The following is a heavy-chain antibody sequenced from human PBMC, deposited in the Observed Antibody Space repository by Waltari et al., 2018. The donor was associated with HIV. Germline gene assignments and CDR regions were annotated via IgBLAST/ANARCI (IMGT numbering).Heavy chain of an antibody. CDR1: GYPFTSYG. J-gene: IGHJ4*02. CDR3: ARDPGKQWLVAWYYFDY. V-gene: IGHV1-18*01. Sequence: QVQLVQPGAEVKKPGASVKVSCKASGYPFTSYGISWVRQAPGQGLEWMGWISAYNGNTNYAQKLQGRVTMTTDTSTSTAYMELRSLRSDDTAVYYCARDPGKQWLVAWYYFDYWGQGTLVTVSS. D-gene: IGHD6-19*01. CDR2: ISAYNGNT.